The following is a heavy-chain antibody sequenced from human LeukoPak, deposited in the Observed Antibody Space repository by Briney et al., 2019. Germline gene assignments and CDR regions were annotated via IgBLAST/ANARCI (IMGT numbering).Heavy chain of an antibody. Sequence: GRSLRLSCAASGFTFSSYGMHWVRQAPGKGLEWVAVISYDGSNKYYADSVKGRFTISRDSSKNTLYLQMNSLRAEDTAVYYCAKRAPKEYYPMFDPWGQGTLVTVSS. CDR2: ISYDGSNK. D-gene: IGHD3-10*01. V-gene: IGHV3-30*18. CDR1: GFTFSSYG. CDR3: AKRAPKEYYPMFDP. J-gene: IGHJ5*02.